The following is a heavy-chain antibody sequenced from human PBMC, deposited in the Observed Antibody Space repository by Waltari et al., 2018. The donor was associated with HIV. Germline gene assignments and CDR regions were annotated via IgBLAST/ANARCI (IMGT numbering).Heavy chain of an antibody. CDR1: GFTVSSNY. V-gene: IGHV3-53*01. CDR2: IYSGGST. J-gene: IGHJ4*02. D-gene: IGHD5-12*01. Sequence: EVQLVESGGGLIQPGGSLRLSCAASGFTVSSNYMSWVHQAPGKGLEWVSVIYSGGSTYYADSVKGRFTISRDNAKNTLYLQMNSLRAEDTAVYYCARDPEMATKWGYWGQGTLVTVSS. CDR3: ARDPEMATKWGY.